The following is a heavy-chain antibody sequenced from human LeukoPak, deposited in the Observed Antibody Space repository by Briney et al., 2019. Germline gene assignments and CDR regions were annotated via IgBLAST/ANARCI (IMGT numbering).Heavy chain of an antibody. D-gene: IGHD3-22*01. J-gene: IGHJ4*02. V-gene: IGHV3-11*04. CDR3: ARHVVAVGFDY. CDR1: GFTFRDYY. Sequence: PGGSLRLSCLASGFTFRDYYMTWIRQAPGKGLEWISFISSRGTTTDYADSVKGRFTISRDNANNSLYLQMNSLRAEDTAVYYCARHVVAVGFDYWGQGTLVTVSS. CDR2: ISSRGTTT.